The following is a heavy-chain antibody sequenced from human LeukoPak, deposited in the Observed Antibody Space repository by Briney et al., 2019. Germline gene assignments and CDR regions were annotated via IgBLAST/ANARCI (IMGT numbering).Heavy chain of an antibody. CDR2: IIPIFGTA. J-gene: IGHJ3*02. Sequence: GATVKVSCNASGDTFSSYAISWVRQAPGQGLEWMGGIIPIFGTANYAQKFQGRVTITADKSTSTAYMELSSLRSEDTAVYYCARDRDIVVLPAAPDAFDIWGQGTMVTVSS. D-gene: IGHD2-2*01. V-gene: IGHV1-69*06. CDR1: GDTFSSYA. CDR3: ARDRDIVVLPAAPDAFDI.